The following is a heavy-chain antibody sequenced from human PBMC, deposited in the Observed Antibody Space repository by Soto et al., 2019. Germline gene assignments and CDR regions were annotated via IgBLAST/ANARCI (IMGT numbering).Heavy chain of an antibody. CDR1: GFTFSSYG. Sequence: GGSLRLSCAASGFTFSSYGMHWVRQAPGKGLEWVAVISYDGSNKYYADSVKGRFTISRDNSKNTLYLQMNSLRAEDTAVYYCAKGPHFREYSSSWCFDYWGQGTLVTVSS. CDR3: AKGPHFREYSSSWCFDY. D-gene: IGHD6-13*01. V-gene: IGHV3-30*18. J-gene: IGHJ4*02. CDR2: ISYDGSNK.